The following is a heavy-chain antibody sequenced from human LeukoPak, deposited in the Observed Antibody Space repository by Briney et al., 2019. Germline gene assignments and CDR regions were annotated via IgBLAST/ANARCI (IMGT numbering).Heavy chain of an antibody. J-gene: IGHJ4*02. CDR3: ASSGLMRESFDY. Sequence: PSETLSLTCTVSGGSISNYYWSWIRQPAGKGLEWIGRIYTSGSTNYNPFLKSRVAISVDKSKNQFSLKLSSVTAADTAVYYCASSGLMRESFDYWGQGRLVTVSS. CDR2: IYTSGST. V-gene: IGHV4-4*07. D-gene: IGHD3-10*01. CDR1: GGSISNYY.